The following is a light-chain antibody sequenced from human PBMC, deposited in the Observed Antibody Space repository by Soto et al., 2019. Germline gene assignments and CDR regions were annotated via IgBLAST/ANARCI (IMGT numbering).Light chain of an antibody. Sequence: EIVMTQSPATLSVSPGERATLSCRASQSISNLLAWYQQKPGQAPRLLIYGASTRATGFPDRFSGSGSGTEFTLTISSLHSEDFAVYYCQHYNNWPFTFGQGTKLEIK. CDR3: QHYNNWPFT. CDR2: GAS. V-gene: IGKV3-15*01. CDR1: QSISNL. J-gene: IGKJ2*01.